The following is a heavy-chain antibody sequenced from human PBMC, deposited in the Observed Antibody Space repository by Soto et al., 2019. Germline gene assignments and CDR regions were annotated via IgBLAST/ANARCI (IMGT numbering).Heavy chain of an antibody. D-gene: IGHD3-9*01. V-gene: IGHV5-51*01. CDR1: GYTFTNYW. CDR3: ARWDYDILAGYYKGLGY. J-gene: IGHJ4*02. Sequence: LGESLKISCKGSGYTFTNYWIGWVRQMPGKGLEWMGIIYPGDSHTRYSPSFQGQVTISADKSISTAYLQWSSLKASDTAMYFCARWDYDILAGYYKGLGYWGQGTLVTVSS. CDR2: IYPGDSHT.